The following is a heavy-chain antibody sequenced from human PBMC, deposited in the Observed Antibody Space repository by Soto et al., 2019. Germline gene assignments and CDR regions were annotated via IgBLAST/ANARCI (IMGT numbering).Heavy chain of an antibody. D-gene: IGHD5-12*01. CDR3: ARGGNRNWFDP. CDR1: GGSISSGDYY. J-gene: IGHJ5*02. V-gene: IGHV4-30-4*01. CDR2: IYYSGST. Sequence: SETLSLTCTVSGGSISSGDYYWSWIRQPPGKGLEWIGYIYYSGSTYYNPSLKSRVTISVDTSKNQFSLKLSSVTAADTAVYYCARGGNRNWFDPWGQGTLVTVSS.